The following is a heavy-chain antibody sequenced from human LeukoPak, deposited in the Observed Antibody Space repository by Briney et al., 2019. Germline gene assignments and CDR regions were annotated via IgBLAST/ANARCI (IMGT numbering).Heavy chain of an antibody. CDR1: GYSISSGYY. CDR2: IYHSGST. V-gene: IGHV4-38-2*02. D-gene: IGHD6-13*01. Sequence: PSETLSLTCAVSGYSISSGYYWGWIRQPPGKGLEWIGSIYHSGSTYYNPSLKSRVTISVDTSKNQFSLKLSSVTAADTAVYYCAREIAAADVYYYYYYMDVWGKGTTVTVSS. CDR3: AREIAAADVYYYYYYMDV. J-gene: IGHJ6*03.